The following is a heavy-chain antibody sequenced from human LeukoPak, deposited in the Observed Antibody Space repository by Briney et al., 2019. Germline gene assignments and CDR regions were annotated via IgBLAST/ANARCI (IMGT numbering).Heavy chain of an antibody. J-gene: IGHJ6*02. Sequence: SETLSLTCTVSGGSISSGNYYWSWIRQPAGTGLEWIGRIYTSGSTNYNPSLKSRVTISVDTSKNQFSLKLSSVTAADTAVYYCARDSLRYFDWPSDGGMDVWGQGTTVTVSS. CDR2: IYTSGST. CDR1: GGSISSGNYY. CDR3: ARDSLRYFDWPSDGGMDV. D-gene: IGHD3-9*01. V-gene: IGHV4-61*02.